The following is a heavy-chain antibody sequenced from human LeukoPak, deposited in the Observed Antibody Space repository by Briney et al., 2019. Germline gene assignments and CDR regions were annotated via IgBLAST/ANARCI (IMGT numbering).Heavy chain of an antibody. CDR3: ARAAYYYDSSGYYYHDY. D-gene: IGHD3-22*01. J-gene: IGHJ4*02. CDR1: GGTFSSYA. CDR2: IIPILGIA. Sequence: SVTVSCKASGGTFSSYAISWVRQAPGQGLEWMGRIIPILGIANYAQKFQGRVTITADKSTSTAYMELSSLRSEDTAVYYCARAAYYYDSSGYYYHDYWGQGTLVTVSS. V-gene: IGHV1-69*04.